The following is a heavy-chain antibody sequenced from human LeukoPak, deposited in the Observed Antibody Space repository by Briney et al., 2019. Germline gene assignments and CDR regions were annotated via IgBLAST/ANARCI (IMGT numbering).Heavy chain of an antibody. J-gene: IGHJ4*02. CDR3: VSGAKCSRADCDSTKEYVYYFDY. D-gene: IGHD2-21*01. Sequence: ASVKVSCKASGYTFSNNDINWVRQATGQGLEWMGWMNPISGNTGFAQKFQGRVTITRITSISTAYMEMSSMRSDDTAVYYCVSGAKCSRADCDSTKEYVYYFDYWGQGTLVTVSS. CDR1: GYTFSNND. CDR2: MNPISGNT. V-gene: IGHV1-8*03.